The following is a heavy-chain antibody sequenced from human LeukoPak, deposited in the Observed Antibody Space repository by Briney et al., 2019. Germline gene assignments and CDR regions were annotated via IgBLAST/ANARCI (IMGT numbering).Heavy chain of an antibody. CDR3: AKYGVTNLLYYYYYMDV. J-gene: IGHJ6*03. Sequence: SETLSLTCAVSGGSISSSNWWSWVRQPPGKGLEWIGEIYHSGSTNYNPSLKSRVTISVDKSKNQFSLKLSSVTAADTAVYYCAKYGVTNLLYYYYYMDVWGKGTTVTVSS. CDR1: GGSISSSNW. D-gene: IGHD2-21*02. CDR2: IYHSGST. V-gene: IGHV4-4*02.